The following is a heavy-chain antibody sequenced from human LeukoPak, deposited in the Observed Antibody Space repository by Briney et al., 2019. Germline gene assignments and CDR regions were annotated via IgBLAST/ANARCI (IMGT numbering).Heavy chain of an antibody. CDR3: AKEATVTEGREKYYYGMDV. CDR2: ISYDGSNK. V-gene: IGHV3-30*18. Sequence: GRSLRLSCAASGFTFSSYGMHWVRQAPGKGLEWVAVISYDGSNKYYADSVKGRFTISRDNSKNTLYLQMNSLRAEDTAVYYCAKEATVTEGREKYYYGMDVWGQGTLVTVSS. J-gene: IGHJ6*02. CDR1: GFTFSSYG. D-gene: IGHD4-17*01.